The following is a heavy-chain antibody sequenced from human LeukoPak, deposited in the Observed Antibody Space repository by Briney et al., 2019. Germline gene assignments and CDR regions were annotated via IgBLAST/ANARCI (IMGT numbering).Heavy chain of an antibody. CDR2: ISSSSSTI. V-gene: IGHV3-48*04. CDR1: GFTLSSYS. D-gene: IGHD3-3*01. CDR3: ARLRYDFWSGQGYYYMDV. J-gene: IGHJ6*03. Sequence: GGSLRLSCAASGFTLSSYSMNWVRQAPGKGLEWVSYISSSSSTIYYADSVKGRFTISRDNAKNSLYLQMNSLRAEDTAVYYCARLRYDFWSGQGYYYMDVWGKGTTVTVSS.